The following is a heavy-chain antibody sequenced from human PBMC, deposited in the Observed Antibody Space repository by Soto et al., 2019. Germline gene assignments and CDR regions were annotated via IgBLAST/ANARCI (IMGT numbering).Heavy chain of an antibody. CDR3: ARYPPYYDFWSGSYKPYGMDV. D-gene: IGHD3-3*01. CDR1: GGSISSYY. V-gene: IGHV4-59*01. J-gene: IGHJ6*02. CDR2: IYYSGST. Sequence: WETLSLTCTVSGGSISSYYWSWIRQPPGKGLEWIGYIYYSGSTNYNPSLKSRVTISVDTSKNQFSLKLSSVTAADTAVYYCARYPPYYDFWSGSYKPYGMDVWGQGTTVTVS.